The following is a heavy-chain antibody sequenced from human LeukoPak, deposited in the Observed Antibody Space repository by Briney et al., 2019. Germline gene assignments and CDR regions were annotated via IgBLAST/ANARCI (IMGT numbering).Heavy chain of an antibody. CDR1: GFTFSSYA. CDR3: ATDTVTTLIGFFGY. V-gene: IGHV3-23*01. D-gene: IGHD4-11*01. Sequence: GGSLRLSCAASGFTFSSYAMSWVRQAPGKGLEWVSAISGSGGSTYYADSVKGRFTISRDNSKNTLYLQMNSLRAEDTALYYCATDTVTTLIGFFGYWGQGTLVTVSS. CDR2: ISGSGGST. J-gene: IGHJ4*02.